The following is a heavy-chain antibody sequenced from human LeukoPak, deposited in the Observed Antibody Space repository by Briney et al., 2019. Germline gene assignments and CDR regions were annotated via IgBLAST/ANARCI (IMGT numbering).Heavy chain of an antibody. CDR3: AKDPGASGSGFHMDV. Sequence: GGSLRLSCAASGFTFRNYGMHWVRQATGKGLEWVSFIWSAGNKRVHEDSVKGPFTIYRDNYKNMLYLQMDSLRPEDTAVYYCAKDPGASGSGFHMDVWGKGTTVIVSS. J-gene: IGHJ6*03. V-gene: IGHV3-30*02. CDR1: GFTFRNYG. CDR2: IWSAGNKR. D-gene: IGHD3-3*01.